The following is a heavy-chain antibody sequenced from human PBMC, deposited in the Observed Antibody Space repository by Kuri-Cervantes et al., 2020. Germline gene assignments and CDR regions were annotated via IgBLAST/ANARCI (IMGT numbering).Heavy chain of an antibody. CDR3: ARAPGYCSGGSCYFGEGSSYYYYMDV. CDR1: GYTFTSYG. V-gene: IGHV1-8*02. J-gene: IGHJ6*03. Sequence: ASVKVSCKASGYTFTSYGISWVRQATGQGLEWMGWMNPNSGNTGYAQKFQGRVTMTRNTSTSTAYMELSSLRSEDTAVYYCARAPGYCSGGSCYFGEGSSYYYYMDVWGKGTTVTVSS. CDR2: MNPNSGNT. D-gene: IGHD2-15*01.